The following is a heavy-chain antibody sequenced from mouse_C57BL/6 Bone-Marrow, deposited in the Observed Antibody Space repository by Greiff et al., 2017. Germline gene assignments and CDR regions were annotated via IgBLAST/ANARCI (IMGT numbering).Heavy chain of an antibody. J-gene: IGHJ1*03. D-gene: IGHD1-1*01. CDR2: IYPRDGST. V-gene: IGHV1-85*01. CDR1: GYTFTSYD. CDR3: ARDYGSSYWYFDV. Sequence: VMLVESGPELVKPGASVKLSCKASGYTFTSYDINWVKQRPGQGLEWIGWIYPRDGSTKYNEKFKGKDTLTVDTSSSTAYMELHSLTSEDSAVYFCARDYGSSYWYFDVWGTGTTVTVSS.